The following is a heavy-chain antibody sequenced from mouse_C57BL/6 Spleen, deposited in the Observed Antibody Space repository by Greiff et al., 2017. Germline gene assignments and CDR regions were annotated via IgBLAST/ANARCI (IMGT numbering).Heavy chain of an antibody. CDR1: GFTFSDYG. CDR2: ISSGSSTI. Sequence: VQLKESGGGLVKPGGSLKLSCAASGFTFSDYGMHWVRQAPEKGLEWVAYISSGSSTIYYADTVKGRFTISRDNAKNTLFLQMTSLRSEDTAMYYCAREGYDYFDYWGQGTTLTVSS. J-gene: IGHJ2*01. D-gene: IGHD2-2*01. V-gene: IGHV5-17*01. CDR3: AREGYDYFDY.